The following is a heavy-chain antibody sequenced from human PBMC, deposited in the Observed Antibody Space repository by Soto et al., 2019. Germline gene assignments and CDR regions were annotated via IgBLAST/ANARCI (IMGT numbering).Heavy chain of an antibody. J-gene: IGHJ6*02. CDR1: GFTFSSYG. CDR3: AKERGGLLWFGELSPYADGMDV. D-gene: IGHD3-10*01. V-gene: IGHV3-30*18. Sequence: QVQLVESGGGVVQPGRSLRLSCAASGFTFSSYGMHWVRQAPGKGLEWVAVISYDGSNKYYADSVKGRFTISRDNSKNTLYLQMNSLRAEDTAVYYCAKERGGLLWFGELSPYADGMDVWGQGTTVTVSS. CDR2: ISYDGSNK.